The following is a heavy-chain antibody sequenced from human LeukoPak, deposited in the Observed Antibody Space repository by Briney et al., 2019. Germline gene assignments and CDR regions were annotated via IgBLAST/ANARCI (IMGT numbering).Heavy chain of an antibody. CDR2: IYYSGST. Sequence: SETLSLTCTVSGGSISNGDHYWSWIRQHPGKGLEWIGHIYYSGSTYYNPSLKSRLTISVDTSKNQFSLRLSSVTAADTAVYYCARDQGYSYGAFDFWGQGALVTVSS. J-gene: IGHJ4*02. D-gene: IGHD5-18*01. CDR3: ARDQGYSYGAFDF. CDR1: GGSISNGDHY. V-gene: IGHV4-30-4*08.